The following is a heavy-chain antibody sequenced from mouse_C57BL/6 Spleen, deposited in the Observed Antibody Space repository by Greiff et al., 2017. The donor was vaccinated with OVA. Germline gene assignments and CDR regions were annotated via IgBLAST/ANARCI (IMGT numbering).Heavy chain of an antibody. D-gene: IGHD4-1*01. V-gene: IGHV1-59*01. J-gene: IGHJ3*01. CDR1: GYTFTSYW. CDR3: AKWEKFAY. Sequence: VQLQQPGAELVRPGTSLKLSCKASGYTFTSYWMHWVKQRPGQGLEWIGVIDPSDSYTNYNQKFKGKATLTVDTSSSTAYMQLSSLTSEDSAVYYCAKWEKFAYWGQGTLVTVSA. CDR2: IDPSDSYT.